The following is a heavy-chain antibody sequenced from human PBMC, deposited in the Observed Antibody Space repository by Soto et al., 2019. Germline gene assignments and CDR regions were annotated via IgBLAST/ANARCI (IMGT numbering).Heavy chain of an antibody. CDR2: IYWDADK. CDR3: AYLPCSGGSCYWFSFSGMDV. Sequence: QITLKESGPTLVKPTQTLTLTCTFSGFSLSTSGVGVAWIRQPQGEALEWLALIYWDADKRYRPSLESRLTITKDTSKNQVVLTMTNMDSVDTATYYCAYLPCSGGSCYWFSFSGMDVWGQGTTVTVSS. CDR1: GFSLSTSGVG. V-gene: IGHV2-5*02. J-gene: IGHJ6*02. D-gene: IGHD2-15*01.